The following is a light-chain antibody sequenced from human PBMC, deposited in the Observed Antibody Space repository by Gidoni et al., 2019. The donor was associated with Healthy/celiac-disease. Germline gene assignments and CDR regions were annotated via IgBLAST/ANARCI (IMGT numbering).Light chain of an antibody. J-gene: IGLJ2*01. CDR1: SSDVGGYNY. CDR3: SSYTSSRV. Sequence: QSALTQPASVSGSPGQSITLSCTGTSSDVGGYNYVSWYQQHPGKAPKLMIYEVSNRPSGVSNRFSGSKSGNTASLTISGLQAEDEADYYCSSYTSSRVFGGGTKLTVL. CDR2: EVS. V-gene: IGLV2-14*01.